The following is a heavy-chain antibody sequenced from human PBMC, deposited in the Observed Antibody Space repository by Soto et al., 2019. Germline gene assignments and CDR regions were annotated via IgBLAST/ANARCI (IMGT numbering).Heavy chain of an antibody. CDR1: GFTFSSYW. V-gene: IGHV3-7*01. J-gene: IGHJ5*02. CDR3: ARDPHRVLHSSSWHWFDP. D-gene: IGHD6-13*01. CDR2: IKQDGSDR. Sequence: PGGSLRLSCAASGFTFSSYWMSWVRHTPGKGLEWVANIKQDGSDRYYVGSVKGRFTISRDNAKNSLYLHMSSLRGEDTAVYYCARDPHRVLHSSSWHWFDPWGQGTLVTVSP.